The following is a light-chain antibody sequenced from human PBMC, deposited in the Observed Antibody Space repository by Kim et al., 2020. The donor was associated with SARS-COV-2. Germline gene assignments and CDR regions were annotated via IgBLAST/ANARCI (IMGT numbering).Light chain of an antibody. CDR2: AAS. CDR3: QQLNSYPWT. J-gene: IGKJ1*01. Sequence: ASVGDRVTITCRASQGISSYLAWYQQKPGKAPKLLIYAASTLQSGVPSRFSGSGSGTEFTLTISSLQPEDFATYYCQQLNSYPWTFGQGTKVEIK. V-gene: IGKV1-9*01. CDR1: QGISSY.